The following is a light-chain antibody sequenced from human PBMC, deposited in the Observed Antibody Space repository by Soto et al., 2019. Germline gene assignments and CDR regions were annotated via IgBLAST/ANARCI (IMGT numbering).Light chain of an antibody. Sequence: QSVLTQPASVSGSPGQSITISCTGTSSDVGGYNYVSWYQQHPGKAPKLMIYDVSNRPSGVSNRFSGSKSGNTASLTISGLQAEDEADYYCSSYTSSSNYVFGTGTKLTV. CDR2: DVS. CDR3: SSYTSSSNYV. V-gene: IGLV2-14*01. J-gene: IGLJ1*01. CDR1: SSDVGGYNY.